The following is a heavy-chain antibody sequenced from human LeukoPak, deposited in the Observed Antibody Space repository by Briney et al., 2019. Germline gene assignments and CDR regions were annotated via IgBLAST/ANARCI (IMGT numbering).Heavy chain of an antibody. V-gene: IGHV3-15*01. CDR2: IKSKTDGGTT. CDR3: TTLATYEAANY. D-gene: IGHD2-15*01. J-gene: IGHJ4*02. CDR1: GFTFSSYA. Sequence: GGSLRLSCAASGFTFSSYAMSWVRQAPGKGLEWVGRIKSKTDGGTTDYAAPVKGRFTISRDDSKNTLYLQMNNLKTEDTAVYYCTTLATYEAANYWGQGTLVTVSS.